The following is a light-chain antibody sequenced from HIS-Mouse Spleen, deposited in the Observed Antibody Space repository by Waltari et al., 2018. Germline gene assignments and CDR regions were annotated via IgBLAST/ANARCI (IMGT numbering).Light chain of an antibody. CDR2: EVS. CDR3: SLYTSSSTLV. V-gene: IGLV2-18*01. Sequence: QSALTQPPSVSGSPGQSVTISCTGTSSDVGSYNRVSWYQQPPGTAPKLMVYEVSNRPPGVPVRFSGSKSGNTASLTISGLQAEDEADYYCSLYTSSSTLVFGGGTKLTVL. CDR1: SSDVGSYNR. J-gene: IGLJ2*01.